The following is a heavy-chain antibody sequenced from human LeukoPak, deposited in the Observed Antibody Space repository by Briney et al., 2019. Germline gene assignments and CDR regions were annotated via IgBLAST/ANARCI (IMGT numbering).Heavy chain of an antibody. Sequence: MSGGSLRLSCAASGFTFSSYSMNWVRQAPGKGLEWVSSISSSSYIYYADSVKGRFTISRDNAKNSLYLQMNSLRAEDTAVYYCARDWGSGRYYDSSGYSDYWGQGTLVTVSS. J-gene: IGHJ4*02. D-gene: IGHD3-22*01. V-gene: IGHV3-21*01. CDR1: GFTFSSYS. CDR2: ISSSSYI. CDR3: ARDWGSGRYYDSSGYSDY.